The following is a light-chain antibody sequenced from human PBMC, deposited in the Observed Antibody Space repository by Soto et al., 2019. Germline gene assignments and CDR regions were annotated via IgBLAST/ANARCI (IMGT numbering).Light chain of an antibody. Sequence: QSVLTQPPSVSAAPGQKVTISCSGSSSNIGTYYVSWYQHVPGTAPKLLIYDNNERPSGIPDRFSGSKSGTSATLGITGLQTEDEADYHCGTWDSSLSAVVVGGGTKLTVL. J-gene: IGLJ2*01. CDR1: SSNIGTYY. CDR2: DNN. CDR3: GTWDSSLSAVV. V-gene: IGLV1-51*01.